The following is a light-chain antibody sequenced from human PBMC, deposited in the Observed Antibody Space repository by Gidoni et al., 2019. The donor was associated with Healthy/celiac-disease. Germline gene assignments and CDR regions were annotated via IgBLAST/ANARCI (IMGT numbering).Light chain of an antibody. CDR2: AAS. J-gene: IGKJ1*01. V-gene: IGKV1-39*01. CDR3: QQSYSTPHT. CDR1: QSISSH. Sequence: DIQMTQSPSSLSASVGDRVTITCRASQSISSHLNWYQQKPGKAPKLLIYAASSLQSGVPSRFSGSGSGTDFTLTISSLQPEDFATYYCQQSYSTPHTFXQXTKVEI.